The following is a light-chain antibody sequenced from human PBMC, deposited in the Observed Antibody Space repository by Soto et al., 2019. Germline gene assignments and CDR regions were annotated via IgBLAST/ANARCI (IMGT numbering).Light chain of an antibody. Sequence: DIQMTQSPSSVSASVGDTVTITCRASQDILSWLAWYQQKPGEAPRLLIYASSNFQSGVPSRFSGSRSGTEFTLTISSLQPEDFATYYCQQANTFPITFGPGTRLDIK. CDR1: QDILSW. V-gene: IGKV1-12*01. CDR2: ASS. J-gene: IGKJ3*01. CDR3: QQANTFPIT.